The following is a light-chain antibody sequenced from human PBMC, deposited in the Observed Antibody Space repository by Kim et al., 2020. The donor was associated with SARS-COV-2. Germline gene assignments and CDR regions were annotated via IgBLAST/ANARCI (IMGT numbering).Light chain of an antibody. Sequence: EIVLTQSPGTLSWSPGERATLSCRASQSVSSSYLAWYQQKPGQAPRLLIYGASSRATGIPDRFSGSGSGTDFTLTISRLEPEDFAVYYCQQYGSSPMYTFGQGTKLEI. CDR1: QSVSSSY. J-gene: IGKJ2*01. V-gene: IGKV3-20*01. CDR2: GAS. CDR3: QQYGSSPMYT.